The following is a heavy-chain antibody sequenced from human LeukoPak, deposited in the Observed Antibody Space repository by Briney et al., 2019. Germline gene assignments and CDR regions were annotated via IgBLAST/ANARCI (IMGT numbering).Heavy chain of an antibody. Sequence: PSETLSLTCTVSGGSISSSIYYWGWIRQPPGKGLEWIGSIYYNGRTYYNPSLKSRVTISLDTSKNQFSLKLSSVTAADTAVYYCARALGTTIFGVVITPPGAFDIWGQGTMVTVSS. D-gene: IGHD3-3*01. CDR1: GGSISSSIYY. V-gene: IGHV4-39*07. J-gene: IGHJ3*02. CDR3: ARALGTTIFGVVITPPGAFDI. CDR2: IYYNGRT.